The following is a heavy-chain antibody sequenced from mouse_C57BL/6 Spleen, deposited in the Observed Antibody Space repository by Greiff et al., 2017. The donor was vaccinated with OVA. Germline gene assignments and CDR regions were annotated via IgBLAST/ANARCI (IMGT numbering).Heavy chain of an antibody. CDR3: AKTYGSSYGYAMDY. CDR2: IWRGGST. D-gene: IGHD1-1*01. CDR1: GFSLTSYG. Sequence: QVQLKESGPGLVQPSQSLSITCTVSGFSLTSYGVHWVRQSPGKGLEWLGVIWRGGSTDYNAAFMSRLSITKDNSKSQVFFKMNSLQADDTAIYYCAKTYGSSYGYAMDYWGQGTSVTVSS. J-gene: IGHJ4*01. V-gene: IGHV2-5*01.